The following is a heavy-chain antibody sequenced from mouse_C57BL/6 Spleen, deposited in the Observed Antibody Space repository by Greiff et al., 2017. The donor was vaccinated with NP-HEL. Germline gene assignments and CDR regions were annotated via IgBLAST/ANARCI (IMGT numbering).Heavy chain of an antibody. Sequence: EVKLMESGGGLVQPGGSLKLSCAASGFTFSDYGMAWVRQAPRKGPEWVAFISNLAYSIYYADTVTGRFTISRENAKNTLYLEMSSLRSEDTAMYYCARRGYDGVMDYWGQGTSVTVSS. CDR2: ISNLAYSI. CDR1: GFTFSDYG. CDR3: ARRGYDGVMDY. D-gene: IGHD2-2*01. V-gene: IGHV5-15*01. J-gene: IGHJ4*01.